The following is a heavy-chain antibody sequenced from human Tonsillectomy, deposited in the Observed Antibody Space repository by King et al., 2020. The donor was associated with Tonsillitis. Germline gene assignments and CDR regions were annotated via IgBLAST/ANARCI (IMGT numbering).Heavy chain of an antibody. CDR1: GFIFSTYE. J-gene: IGHJ4*02. Sequence: VQLVESGGGLVQPGGSLRLSCAASGFIFSTYEMNWVRQAPGKGLEWVSYITSRGNAIYYADSVKGRFTISRDNAKNSLYLQMNSLRAEDTAVYYCARTPGYSYVDYWGQGTLVTVSS. CDR3: ARTPGYSYVDY. V-gene: IGHV3-48*03. CDR2: ITSRGNAI. D-gene: IGHD3-16*02.